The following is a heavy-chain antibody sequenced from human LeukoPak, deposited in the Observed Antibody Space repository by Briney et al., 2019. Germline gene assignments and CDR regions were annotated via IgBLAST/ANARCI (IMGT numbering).Heavy chain of an antibody. CDR3: TTASSGWYYAFDI. Sequence: GGSLRLSCAASGFTFSNAWMSWVRQAPGKGLEWVGRIKSKTDGGTTDYAAPVKGRFTISRDDSKNTLYLQMNSLKTEDTAEYYCTTASSGWYYAFDIWGQGTMVTVSS. CDR2: IKSKTDGGTT. J-gene: IGHJ3*02. V-gene: IGHV3-15*01. CDR1: GFTFSNAW. D-gene: IGHD6-19*01.